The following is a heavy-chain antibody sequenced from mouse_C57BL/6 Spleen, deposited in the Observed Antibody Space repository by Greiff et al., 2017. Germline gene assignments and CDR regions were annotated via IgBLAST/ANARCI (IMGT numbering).Heavy chain of an antibody. CDR2: ISYDGSN. CDR3: ARKSLWFAY. Sequence: ESGPGLVKPSQSLSLTCSVTGYSITSGYYWNWIRQFPGNKLEWMGYISYDGSNNYNPSLKNRISITRDTSKNQFFLKLNSVTTEDTATYYCARKSLWFAYWGQGTLVTVSA. V-gene: IGHV3-6*01. D-gene: IGHD6-1*01. J-gene: IGHJ3*01. CDR1: GYSITSGYY.